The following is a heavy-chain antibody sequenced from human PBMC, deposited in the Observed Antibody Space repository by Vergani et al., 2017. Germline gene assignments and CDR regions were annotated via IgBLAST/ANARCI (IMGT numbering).Heavy chain of an antibody. CDR1: GGSFSGYY. CDR2: INHSGST. Sequence: QVQLQQWGAGLLKPSETLSLTCAVYGGSFSGYYWSWIRQPPGKGLEWIGEINHSGSTNYNPSLKSRVTISVDTSKNQFSLKLGSVTAAATAVYYCARGGRNRFLEWFFDYWGQGTLVTVSS. CDR3: ARGGRNRFLEWFFDY. J-gene: IGHJ4*02. D-gene: IGHD3-3*01. V-gene: IGHV4-34*01.